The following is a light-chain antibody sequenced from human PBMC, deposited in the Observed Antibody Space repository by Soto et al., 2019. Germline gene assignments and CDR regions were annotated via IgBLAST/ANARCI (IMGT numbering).Light chain of an antibody. CDR2: GAS. V-gene: IGKV3-15*01. CDR3: HLYNTWPLT. Sequence: EIVMTQSPATLSVSPGERATLSCRASQSVSSNLAWYQHQPGQAPRVLIYGASTRATGFPARFSGRGFETEFTLTISSLQYEHFPVDYRHLYNTWPLTFGGGSKVDIK. J-gene: IGKJ4*01. CDR1: QSVSSN.